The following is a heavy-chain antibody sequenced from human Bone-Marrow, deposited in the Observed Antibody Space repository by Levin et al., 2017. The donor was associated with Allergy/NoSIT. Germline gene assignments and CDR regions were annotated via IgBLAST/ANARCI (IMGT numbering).Heavy chain of an antibody. Sequence: TGGSLRLSCKASGYTFTGYYMHWVRQAPGQGLEWMGRINPNSGGTNYAQKFQGRVTMTRDTSISTAYMELSRLRSDDTAVYYCASGSSSHPTGQTMWWFDPWGQGTLVTVSS. V-gene: IGHV1-2*06. J-gene: IGHJ5*02. CDR1: GYTFTGYY. CDR2: INPNSGGT. D-gene: IGHD6-6*01. CDR3: ASGSSSHPTGQTMWWFDP.